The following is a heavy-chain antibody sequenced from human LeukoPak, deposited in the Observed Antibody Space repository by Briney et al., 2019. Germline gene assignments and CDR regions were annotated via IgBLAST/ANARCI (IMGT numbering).Heavy chain of an antibody. D-gene: IGHD6-19*01. CDR2: IIPIFGTA. CDR3: ARDLSGWYVGGFQH. J-gene: IGHJ1*01. V-gene: IGHV1-69*13. CDR1: GYTFTGYY. Sequence: SVKVSCTASGYTFTGYYMHWVRQAPGQGLEWMGGIIPIFGTAHYAQKFKGRVTITADESTSTAYMELSSLRSVDTAVYSVARDLSGWYVGGFQHWGQGTLVTVSS.